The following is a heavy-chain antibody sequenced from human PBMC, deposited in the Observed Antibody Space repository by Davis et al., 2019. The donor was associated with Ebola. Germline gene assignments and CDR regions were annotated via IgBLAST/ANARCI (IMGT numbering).Heavy chain of an antibody. V-gene: IGHV3-53*04. Sequence: PGGSLRLSCAASGFTFSSYAMSWVRQAPGKGLEWVSVIYSGGSTYYADSVKGRFTISRHNSKNTLYLQMNSLRAEDTAVYYCAGHSGSYGFDYWGQGTLVTVSS. J-gene: IGHJ4*02. D-gene: IGHD1-26*01. CDR2: IYSGGST. CDR1: GFTFSSYA. CDR3: AGHSGSYGFDY.